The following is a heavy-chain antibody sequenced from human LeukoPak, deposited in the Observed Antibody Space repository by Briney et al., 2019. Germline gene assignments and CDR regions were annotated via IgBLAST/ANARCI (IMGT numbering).Heavy chain of an antibody. D-gene: IGHD6-19*01. J-gene: IGHJ5*02. Sequence: SETLSLTCTVSGASISSGDYYWNWIRQPAGKGLEWIGRIYTSGSTNYNPSLKSRVTISADTSKNQFSLQLNSVTPEDTAVYYCARDLPPYSSGSYWFDPWGQGTLVTVSS. V-gene: IGHV4-61*02. CDR2: IYTSGST. CDR1: GASISSGDYY. CDR3: ARDLPPYSSGSYWFDP.